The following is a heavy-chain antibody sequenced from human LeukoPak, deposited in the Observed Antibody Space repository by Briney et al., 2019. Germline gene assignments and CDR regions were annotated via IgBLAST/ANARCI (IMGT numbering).Heavy chain of an antibody. CDR3: AKDPRNYDFWSGSWFDP. CDR1: GFTFSSYA. Sequence: GGSLRLSCAASGFTFSSYAMSWVRQAPGKGLEWVSAISGSGGSTYYADFVKGRFTISRDNSKNTLYLQMNSLRAEDTAVYYCAKDPRNYDFWSGSWFDPWGQGTLVTVSS. CDR2: ISGSGGST. D-gene: IGHD3-3*01. V-gene: IGHV3-23*01. J-gene: IGHJ5*02.